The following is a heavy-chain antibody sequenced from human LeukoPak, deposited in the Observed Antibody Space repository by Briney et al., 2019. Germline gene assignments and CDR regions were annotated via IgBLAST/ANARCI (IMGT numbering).Heavy chain of an antibody. D-gene: IGHD3-10*01. CDR1: GYTLTELS. CDR3: ATLITMVRGVIWGGYYFDY. CDR2: FDPEDGET. V-gene: IGHV1-24*01. Sequence: ASVKVSCKVSGYTLTELSMHWVRQAPGKGLEWMGGFDPEDGETIYAQKFQGRVTMTEDTSTDTACMELSSLRSEDTAVYYCATLITMVRGVIWGGYYFDYWGQGTLVTVSS. J-gene: IGHJ4*02.